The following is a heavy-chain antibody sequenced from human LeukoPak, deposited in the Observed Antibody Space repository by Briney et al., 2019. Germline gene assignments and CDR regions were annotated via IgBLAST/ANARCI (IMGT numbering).Heavy chain of an antibody. CDR1: GFTFSSYA. V-gene: IGHV3-23*01. J-gene: IGHJ3*02. Sequence: GGSLRLSCAASGFTFSSYAMSWVRQAPGKGLEWVSAISGSGGSTYYADSVKGRFTISRDNSKNTLYLQMNSLRAEDTAVYYCARGASGYCSSTSCYTGVAFDIWGQGTMVTVSS. D-gene: IGHD2-2*02. CDR3: ARGASGYCSSTSCYTGVAFDI. CDR2: ISGSGGST.